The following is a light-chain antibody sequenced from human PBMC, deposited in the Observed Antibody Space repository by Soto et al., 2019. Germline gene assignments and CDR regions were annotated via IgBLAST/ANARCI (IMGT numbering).Light chain of an antibody. CDR3: CSYAGSSTSVV. V-gene: IGLV2-23*02. CDR1: SSDVGSYNL. Sequence: QSVLTQPASVSGSPGQSITISCTGTSSDVGSYNLVSWYQQHPGKAPKLMMYEVSKRPSGVSNRFSGSKSGNTASLTISGLQAEDEADYYCCSYAGSSTSVVFGGGNKLTVL. J-gene: IGLJ2*01. CDR2: EVS.